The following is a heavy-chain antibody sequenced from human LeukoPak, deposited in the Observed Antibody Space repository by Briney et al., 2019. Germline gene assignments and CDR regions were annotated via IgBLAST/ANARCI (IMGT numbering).Heavy chain of an antibody. V-gene: IGHV4-59*01. D-gene: IGHD6-13*01. CDR1: GGSISYYY. CDR3: ARRSSSWKNWFDP. J-gene: IGHJ5*02. Sequence: SETLSLTCTVSGGSISYYYWSWIRQPPGKGLEWIGYIYYSGTTNYNPSLKSRVTMSVDMSKNQFSLKLSSVTAADTAVYYCARRSSSWKNWFDPWGQGTLVTVSS. CDR2: IYYSGTT.